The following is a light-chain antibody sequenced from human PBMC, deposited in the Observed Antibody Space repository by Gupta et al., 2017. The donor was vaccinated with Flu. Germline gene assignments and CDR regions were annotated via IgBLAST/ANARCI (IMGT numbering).Light chain of an antibody. Sequence: DIQMTQSPSTLSASVGDRVTITCLASQSISSWLAWYQQKPGKAPNLLIYKACCLASGVPSRFSGRGWMKEFSLTISRRLNDHFAYYFGEHANNRWTFGQGTKVEIK. CDR1: QSISSW. V-gene: IGKV1-5*03. J-gene: IGKJ1*01. CDR3: EHANNRWT. CDR2: KAC.